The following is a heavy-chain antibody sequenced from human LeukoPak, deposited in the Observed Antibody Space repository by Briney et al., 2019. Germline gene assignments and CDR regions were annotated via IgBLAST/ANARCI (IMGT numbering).Heavy chain of an antibody. CDR3: ARERPPGDSSSWFLEGYFDI. V-gene: IGHV1-69*05. Sequence: SVKVSCKASGGTFSSYAITWVRQAPGQGLEWMGRIIPIFGTADYAQKFQGRVTITTDESTSTAYMELSTLRSDDTAVYYCARERPPGDSSSWFLEGYFDIWGQGTLVTVSS. CDR1: GGTFSSYA. CDR2: IIPIFGTA. J-gene: IGHJ4*02. D-gene: IGHD6-13*01.